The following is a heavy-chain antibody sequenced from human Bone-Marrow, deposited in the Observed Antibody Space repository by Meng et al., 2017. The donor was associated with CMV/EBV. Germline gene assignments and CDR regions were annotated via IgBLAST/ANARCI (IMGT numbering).Heavy chain of an antibody. CDR2: TYYTSKWFT. D-gene: IGHD2-2*02. CDR3: ARQSNTAFGY. Sequence: AISGDSVSRHNVAWNWIRQSPSRGLEWLGRTYYTSKWFTDYAESVKSRITINPDTSKNQFSLQLVSVTPGDTAIYYCARQSNTAFGYWGQGTLVTVSS. J-gene: IGHJ4*02. CDR1: GDSVSRHNVA. V-gene: IGHV6-1*01.